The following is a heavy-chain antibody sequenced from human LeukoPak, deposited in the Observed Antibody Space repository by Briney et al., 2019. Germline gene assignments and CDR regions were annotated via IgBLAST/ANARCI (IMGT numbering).Heavy chain of an antibody. Sequence: ASVKVSCKVSGYTLTELSMHWVRQAPGKGPEWMGGFDPEDGETIYAQKFQGRVTMTEDTSTDTAYMELSSLRSEDTAVYYCATRKFCGGDCSGDDAFDIWGQGTMVTVSS. J-gene: IGHJ3*02. V-gene: IGHV1-24*01. CDR3: ATRKFCGGDCSGDDAFDI. CDR1: GYTLTELS. CDR2: FDPEDGET. D-gene: IGHD2-21*02.